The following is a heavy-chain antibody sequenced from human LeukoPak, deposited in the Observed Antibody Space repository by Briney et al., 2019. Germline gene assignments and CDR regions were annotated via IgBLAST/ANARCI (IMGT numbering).Heavy chain of an antibody. J-gene: IGHJ4*02. D-gene: IGHD3-22*01. CDR3: ARGGRYYDSSGTEGY. V-gene: IGHV3-7*01. CDR1: GFTLSSYW. Sequence: GGSLRLFCAASGFTLSSYWMRWVRQPPGKGREWVAKIKQDGSEKYYVDSVKGRFTISRDNAKNSLYLQMNSLRAEDTAVYYCARGGRYYDSSGTEGYWGQGTLVTVSS. CDR2: IKQDGSEK.